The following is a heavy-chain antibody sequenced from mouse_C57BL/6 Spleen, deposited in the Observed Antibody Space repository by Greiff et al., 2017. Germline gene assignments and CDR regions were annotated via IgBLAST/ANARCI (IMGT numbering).Heavy chain of an antibody. CDR1: GFTFSSYA. J-gene: IGHJ4*01. CDR3: TREGTYYSNNEAMDY. Sequence: EVKVVESGEGLVKPGGSLKLSCAASGFTFSSYAMSWVRQTPEKRLEWVAYISSGGDYIYYADTVKGRFTISRDNARNTLYLQMSSLKSEDTAMYYCTREGTYYSNNEAMDYWGQGTSVTVSS. CDR2: ISSGGDYI. V-gene: IGHV5-9-1*02. D-gene: IGHD2-5*01.